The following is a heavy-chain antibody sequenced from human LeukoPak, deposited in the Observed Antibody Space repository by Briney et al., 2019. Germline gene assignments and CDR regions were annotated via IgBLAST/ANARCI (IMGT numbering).Heavy chain of an antibody. Sequence: GRSLRLSCAASGFTFSNYGMHWVRQAPGKGLEWAAVISSDGSKKYYRDSVKGRFTISRDNSKNTLYLQMNSLRAEDTAVYYCAKDEGRFLSGMGVWGQGTTVTVSS. V-gene: IGHV3-30*18. CDR2: ISSDGSKK. J-gene: IGHJ6*02. CDR3: AKDEGRFLSGMGV. D-gene: IGHD3-3*01. CDR1: GFTFSNYG.